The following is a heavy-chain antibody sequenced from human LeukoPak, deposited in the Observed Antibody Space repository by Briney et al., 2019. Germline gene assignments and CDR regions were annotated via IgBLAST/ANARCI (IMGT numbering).Heavy chain of an antibody. J-gene: IGHJ4*02. CDR3: AREILAPGKTHDY. CDR2: INWNGGST. V-gene: IGHV3-20*04. Sequence: RAGGSLRLSCAASGFTFDDYGMSWVRQAPGKGLEWVSGINWNGGSTGYADSVKGRFTISRDNAKNTLFLQMNSLSAEDTAVYYCAREILAPGKTHDYWGQGTLVTVSS. CDR1: GFTFDDYG.